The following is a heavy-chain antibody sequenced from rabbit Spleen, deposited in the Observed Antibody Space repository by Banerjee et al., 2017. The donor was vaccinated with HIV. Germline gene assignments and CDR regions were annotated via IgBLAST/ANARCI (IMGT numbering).Heavy chain of an antibody. CDR3: GRSSYAGYAGNDYGINL. V-gene: IGHV1S45*01. CDR2: IYTGNGKT. Sequence: QEQLVESGGGLVKPGASLTLTCTASGFSFSSSYDMCWVRQAPGKGLEWIGCIYTGNGKTYYASWAKGRFTISKSSSTTVPLQMTSLTAADTATYFCGRSSYAGYAGNDYGINLWGPGTLVTVS. D-gene: IGHD4-2*01. CDR1: GFSFSSSYD. J-gene: IGHJ4*01.